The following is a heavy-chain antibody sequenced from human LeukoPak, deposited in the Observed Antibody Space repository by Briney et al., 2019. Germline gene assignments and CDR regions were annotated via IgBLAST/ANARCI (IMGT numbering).Heavy chain of an antibody. CDR3: ARFAAAAAFTFDY. D-gene: IGHD6-13*01. Sequence: GDSLRLSCAASGFTFSSYSMNWVRQAPGKGLEWVSSISSSSSYIYYADSVKGRFTISRDNAKNSLYLQMNSLRAEDTAVYYCARFAAAAAFTFDYWGQGTLVTVSS. CDR2: ISSSSSYI. CDR1: GFTFSSYS. J-gene: IGHJ4*02. V-gene: IGHV3-21*01.